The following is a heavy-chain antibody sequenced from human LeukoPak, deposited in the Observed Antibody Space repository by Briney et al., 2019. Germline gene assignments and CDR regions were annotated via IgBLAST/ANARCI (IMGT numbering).Heavy chain of an antibody. CDR1: GGTFSSYA. J-gene: IGHJ5*02. V-gene: IGHV1-69*13. D-gene: IGHD6-13*01. Sequence: ASVKVSCKASGGTFSSYAISWVRQAPGQGLEWMGGIIPIFGTANYAQKFQGRVTITADESTSTAYMELSSLRSEDTAVYYCARGHSSSGELLSYWFDPWGQGTLVTVSS. CDR2: IIPIFGTA. CDR3: ARGHSSSGELLSYWFDP.